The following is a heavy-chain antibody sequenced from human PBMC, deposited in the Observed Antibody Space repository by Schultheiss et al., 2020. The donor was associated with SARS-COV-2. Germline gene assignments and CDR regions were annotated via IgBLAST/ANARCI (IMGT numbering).Heavy chain of an antibody. CDR1: GFTFSENY. J-gene: IGHJ6*02. CDR2: IKQDGSEK. V-gene: IGHV3-7*03. Sequence: GGSLRLSCAASGFTFSENYMDWVRQAPGKGLEWVANIKQDGSEKYYVDSVKGRFIISRDNAKNSLYLQMNSLSAEDSAVYYCARDNTYLGPMDVWGQGTTVTVSS. CDR3: ARDNTYLGPMDV. D-gene: IGHD2/OR15-2a*01.